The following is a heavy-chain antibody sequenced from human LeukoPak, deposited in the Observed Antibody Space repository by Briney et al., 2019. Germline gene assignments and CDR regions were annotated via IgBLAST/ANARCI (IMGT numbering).Heavy chain of an antibody. J-gene: IGHJ5*02. CDR3: AKDRAPMVRGVIGWFDP. CDR2: IRYDGSNK. V-gene: IGHV3-30*02. D-gene: IGHD3-10*01. CDR1: GFTFSSYG. Sequence: GGSLRLSCAASGFTFSSYGMHWVRQAPGKGLEWVAFIRYDGSNKYYADSVKGRFTISRDNSKNTLYLQMNSLRAEDTAVYYCAKDRAPMVRGVIGWFDPWGQGTLVTVSS.